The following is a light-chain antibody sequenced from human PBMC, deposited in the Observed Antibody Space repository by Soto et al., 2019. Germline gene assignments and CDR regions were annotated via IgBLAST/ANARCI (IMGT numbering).Light chain of an antibody. CDR3: QQYSRHWT. J-gene: IGKJ1*01. CDR1: QNINRW. Sequence: DIQMTQSPSTLSASVGDRVTITCRASQNINRWLAWYQQKPGKAPLLLIYDASTLLSGAPSRFSGSGSGTDFTLTISGLPPDDFATYYCQQYSRHWTFGQGTKVEIK. V-gene: IGKV1-5*01. CDR2: DAS.